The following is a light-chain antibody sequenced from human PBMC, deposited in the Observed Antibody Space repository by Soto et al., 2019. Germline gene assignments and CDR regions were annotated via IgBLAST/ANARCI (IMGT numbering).Light chain of an antibody. CDR3: QQYHTYSWT. CDR1: QSINRW. CDR2: DAS. J-gene: IGKJ1*01. Sequence: IQITQSPSTLSASVGDRATITCRASQSINRWLAWYQQKPGKAPKLLIYDASRLESGVPSRFSGSGSGTEFIFTISSLQPDDFAAYYCQQYHTYSWTFGQRTKVDIK. V-gene: IGKV1-5*01.